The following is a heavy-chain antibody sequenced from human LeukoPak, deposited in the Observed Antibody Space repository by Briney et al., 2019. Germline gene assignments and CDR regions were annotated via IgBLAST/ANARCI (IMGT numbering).Heavy chain of an antibody. CDR3: ARRKRYCSGGSCSNPYYYYYGMDV. CDR1: GGSISSGGYY. V-gene: IGHV4-31*03. CDR2: IYYSGST. J-gene: IGHJ6*02. Sequence: SETLSLTCTVSGGSISSGGYYWSWIRQHPGKGLEWIVYIYYSGSTYYNPSLKSRVTISVDTSKNQFSLKLSSVTAADTAVYYCARRKRYCSGGSCSNPYYYYYGMDVWGQGTTVTVSS. D-gene: IGHD2-15*01.